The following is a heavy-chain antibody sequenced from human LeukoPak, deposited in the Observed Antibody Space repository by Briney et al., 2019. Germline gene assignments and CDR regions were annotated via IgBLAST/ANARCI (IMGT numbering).Heavy chain of an antibody. Sequence: PGGSLRLSCAASGFNFANHAMSWVRQTPGKGLEWVSAISGGGDITYYADSVTGRFTISRDNAKNSLYLQMNSLRAEDTAVYYCARERWSLYSNDYYYYGLDVWGQGTTVTVSS. CDR1: GFNFANHA. V-gene: IGHV3-23*01. CDR2: ISGGGDIT. CDR3: ARERWSLYSNDYYYYGLDV. J-gene: IGHJ6*02. D-gene: IGHD3-3*01.